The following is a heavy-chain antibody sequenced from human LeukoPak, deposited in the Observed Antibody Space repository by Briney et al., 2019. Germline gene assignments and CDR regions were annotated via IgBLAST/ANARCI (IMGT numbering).Heavy chain of an antibody. Sequence: GASVKVSCKASGYTFDSHGISWLRQAPGQGLERMGWISVYSGDTNYAQKVQGRVTMTTDTSTSTAYMELRSLTSDDTAVYFCARDIVGDFDLDYWGQGTLVTVSS. D-gene: IGHD2-21*02. CDR2: ISVYSGDT. J-gene: IGHJ4*02. CDR1: GYTFDSHG. CDR3: ARDIVGDFDLDY. V-gene: IGHV1-18*01.